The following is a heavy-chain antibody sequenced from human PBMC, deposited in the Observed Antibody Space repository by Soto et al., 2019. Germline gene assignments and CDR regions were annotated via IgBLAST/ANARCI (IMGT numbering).Heavy chain of an antibody. J-gene: IGHJ6*02. CDR2: MSCGSTTI. CDR3: ARVRRNDASDYYGMDV. Sequence: GLEWVSYMSCGSTTIYYADSVKGRCTSSRDNGKNSLYLQMNSLRDEETAVYYCARVRRNDASDYYGMDVWGQVTTVTVSS. D-gene: IGHD1-1*01. V-gene: IGHV3-48*02.